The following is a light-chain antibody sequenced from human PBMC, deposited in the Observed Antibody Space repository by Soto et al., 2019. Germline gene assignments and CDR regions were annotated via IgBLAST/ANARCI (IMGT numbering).Light chain of an antibody. J-gene: IGKJ4*01. CDR1: QGIASG. Sequence: DIQMTQSPSSVSASVGDRVTITCRASQGIASGVAWYQQKPGKAPNLLIYAASSLQSGVPSRFSGSGSGTEFTLTISSLQPEDFATYYCQQADTFPLTFGGGTKVEIK. CDR2: AAS. V-gene: IGKV1-12*01. CDR3: QQADTFPLT.